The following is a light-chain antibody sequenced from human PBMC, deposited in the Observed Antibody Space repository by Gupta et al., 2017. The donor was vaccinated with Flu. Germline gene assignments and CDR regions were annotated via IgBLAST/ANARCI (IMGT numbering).Light chain of an antibody. Sequence: QSVLTQPPSVSGAPGQRLTISCTGSSSDIGAGYDVHWYQQLPGTAPKLLIYGNNNRPSGVPDRFSGSKSGTSASLAITGLQAEDEADYYCQSYDSSLGGSVFGGGTKLTVL. CDR2: GNN. CDR1: SSDIGAGYD. V-gene: IGLV1-40*01. J-gene: IGLJ3*02. CDR3: QSYDSSLGGSV.